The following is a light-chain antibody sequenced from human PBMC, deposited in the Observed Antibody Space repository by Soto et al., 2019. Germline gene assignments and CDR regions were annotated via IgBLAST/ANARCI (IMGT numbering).Light chain of an antibody. V-gene: IGKV2-28*01. CDR2: LGS. J-gene: IGKJ5*01. CDR1: QSLLYGNGHNY. CDR3: KAVQQIPA. Sequence: EIVLTQSPLSLPVTPGEPASISCRSSQSLLYGNGHNYLDWYLQKPGQSPQLLIYLGSNRASGVPDRFSGSGSGTDFTLKISRVEAEDVGFYYCKAVQQIPAFGQGPRLEIK.